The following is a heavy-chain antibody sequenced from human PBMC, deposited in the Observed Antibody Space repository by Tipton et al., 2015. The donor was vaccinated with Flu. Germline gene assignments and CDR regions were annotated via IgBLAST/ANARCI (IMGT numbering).Heavy chain of an antibody. CDR2: IRHDESDK. V-gene: IGHV3-30*02. CDR1: GFSVSSHY. D-gene: IGHD6-19*01. J-gene: IGHJ4*02. Sequence: SLRLSCAASGFSVSSHYMSWVRQAPGKGLEWVAFIRHDESDKYYADSVKGRFTIPRDNSKNALYLAINSLRTEDTAVYYCAKDGWDTSGWYPFDYWGQGTLVTVSS. CDR3: AKDGWDTSGWYPFDY.